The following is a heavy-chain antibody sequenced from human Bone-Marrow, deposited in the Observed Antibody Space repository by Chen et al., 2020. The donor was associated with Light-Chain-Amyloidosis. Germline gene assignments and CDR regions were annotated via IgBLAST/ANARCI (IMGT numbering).Heavy chain of an antibody. V-gene: IGHV3-74*02. D-gene: IGHD2-21*01. Sequence: VQLVESGGGVVQPGRSLRLSCAASTFTISEYWMHWVRQAPGKGLVWVARTNPDGSRTDHAGSVRGRFTISRDDARNTLYLQMRSLRAEDTAVYYCVKDFVGPRDYWGPGDLVTVSS. CDR3: VKDFVGPRDY. CDR1: TFTISEYW. J-gene: IGHJ4*02. CDR2: TNPDGSRT.